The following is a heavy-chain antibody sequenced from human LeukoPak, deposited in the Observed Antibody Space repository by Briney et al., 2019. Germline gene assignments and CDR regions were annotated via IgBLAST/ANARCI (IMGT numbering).Heavy chain of an antibody. J-gene: IGHJ3*02. CDR1: GGSISSYY. D-gene: IGHD3-16*01. CDR3: ARDLGGRAFDI. Sequence: PSETLSLTCTVSGGSISSYYWSWIRQPPGKGLEWIGRISSSGSTNYNPSLKSRVTISVDTSKNQFSLKLSSVTAADTAVYYCARDLGGRAFDIWGQGTMVTVSS. V-gene: IGHV4-59*01. CDR2: ISSSGST.